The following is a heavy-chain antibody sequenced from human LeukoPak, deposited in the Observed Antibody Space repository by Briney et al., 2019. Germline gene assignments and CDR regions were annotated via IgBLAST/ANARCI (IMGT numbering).Heavy chain of an antibody. CDR1: GSTFDDYA. CDR2: ISWNSGSI. J-gene: IGHJ4*02. CDR3: AKDAYYYDSSGYSPFDY. V-gene: IGHV3-9*01. D-gene: IGHD3-22*01. Sequence: GGSLRLSCAASGSTFDDYAMHWVRQAPGKGLEWVSGISWNSGSIGYADSVKGRFTISRDNAKNSLYLQMNSLRAEDTALYYCAKDAYYYDSSGYSPFDYWGQGALVTVSS.